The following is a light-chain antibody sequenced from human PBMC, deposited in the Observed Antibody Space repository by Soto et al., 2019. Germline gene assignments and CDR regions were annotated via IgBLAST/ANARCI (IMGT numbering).Light chain of an antibody. J-gene: IGKJ5*01. CDR3: QQYESLPLT. CDR2: DAS. Sequence: DIQMTQSPSSLSASVGDRVTITCQASQDISKKLIWYQQKPGKAPKLLIYDASDLETGVPSRFSGSGSGTGFTFTISSLQPEDFATYYCQQYESLPLTFGQGTRLEIK. CDR1: QDISKK. V-gene: IGKV1-33*01.